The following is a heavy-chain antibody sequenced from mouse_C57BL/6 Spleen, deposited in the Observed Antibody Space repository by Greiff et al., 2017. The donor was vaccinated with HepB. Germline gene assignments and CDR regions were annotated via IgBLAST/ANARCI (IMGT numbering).Heavy chain of an antibody. CDR1: GYTFTEYT. CDR2: FYPGSGSI. D-gene: IGHD4-1*01. Sequence: QVHVKQSGAELVKPGASVKLSCKASGYTFTEYTIHWVKQRSGQGLEWIGWFYPGSGSINYNEKFKDKATLTADKSSSTDYMELSRLTSEDSAVYVGARHGTGYCAMDDWGQGTSVTVSS. CDR3: ARHGTGYCAMDD. V-gene: IGHV1-62-2*01. J-gene: IGHJ4*01.